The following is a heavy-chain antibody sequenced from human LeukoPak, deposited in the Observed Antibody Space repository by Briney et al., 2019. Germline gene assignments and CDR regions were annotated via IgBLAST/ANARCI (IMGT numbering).Heavy chain of an antibody. D-gene: IGHD3-16*01. CDR1: GGSISSSSYY. CDR3: ARDMLCRGGRRNWFLP. J-gene: IGHJ5*02. CDR2: IYYSGST. V-gene: IGHV4-39*07. Sequence: SETLSLTCTVSGGSISSSSYYWGWIRQPPGKGLEWIGRIYYSGSTYYNPSLKSRVTISVDTSKNQFSLNLSSVTAADTAVYCCARDMLCRGGRRNWFLPWGEGTLVTVSS.